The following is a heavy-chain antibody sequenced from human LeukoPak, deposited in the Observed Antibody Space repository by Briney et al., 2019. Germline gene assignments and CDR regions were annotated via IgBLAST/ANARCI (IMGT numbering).Heavy chain of an antibody. Sequence: GGSLRLSCAASGFTVSSNYMSWVRQAPGKGLEWVSVIYSGGSTYYADSVKGRFTISRDNSKNTLYLQMNSLRAEDTAVYYCARGSQWLVLDYWGQGTLVTVSS. CDR2: IYSGGST. J-gene: IGHJ4*02. CDR3: ARGSQWLVLDY. V-gene: IGHV3-66*01. D-gene: IGHD6-19*01. CDR1: GFTVSSNY.